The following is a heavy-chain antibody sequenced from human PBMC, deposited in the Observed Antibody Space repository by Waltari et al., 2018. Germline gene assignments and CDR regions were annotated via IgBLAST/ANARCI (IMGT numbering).Heavy chain of an antibody. CDR2: IYTDTGNP. CDR3: ARKYCGDNYCFLDY. V-gene: IGHV7-4-1*02. J-gene: IGHJ4*02. Sequence: QVHVVQSGSELKKPGDSVKVSCKASGYIFSNYALNWVRQDPGQGLEWMGCIYTDTGNPTYAQGFTGRFVFSLDTSVSTAYLQINSLKPEDTAVYYCARKYCGDNYCFLDYWGQGTLLNVST. D-gene: IGHD2-21*01. CDR1: GYIFSNYA.